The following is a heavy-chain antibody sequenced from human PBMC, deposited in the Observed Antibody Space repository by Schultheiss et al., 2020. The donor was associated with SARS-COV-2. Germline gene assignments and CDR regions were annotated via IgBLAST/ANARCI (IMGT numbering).Heavy chain of an antibody. J-gene: IGHJ3*02. V-gene: IGHV3-23*01. CDR2: ISGSGGST. D-gene: IGHD2-2*01. CDR3: ARVSIVVVPAAMGLGAFDI. Sequence: GGSLRLSCAASGFTFSSYSMNWVRQAPGKGLEWVSAISGSGGSTYYADSVKGLFTISRDNSKNTLYLQMNSLRAEDTAVYYCARVSIVVVPAAMGLGAFDIWGQGTMVTVSS. CDR1: GFTFSSYS.